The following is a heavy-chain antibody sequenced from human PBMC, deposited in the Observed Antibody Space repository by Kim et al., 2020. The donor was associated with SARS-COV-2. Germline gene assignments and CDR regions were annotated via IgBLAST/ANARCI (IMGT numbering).Heavy chain of an antibody. Sequence: SVKVSCKASGGTFSSYAISWVRQAPGQGLEWMGGIIPIFGTANYAQKFQGRVTITADESTSTAYMELSSLRSEDTAVYYCARDYSNSLNWFDPWGQGTLVTVSS. CDR3: ARDYSNSLNWFDP. D-gene: IGHD4-4*01. V-gene: IGHV1-69*13. J-gene: IGHJ5*02. CDR1: GGTFSSYA. CDR2: IIPIFGTA.